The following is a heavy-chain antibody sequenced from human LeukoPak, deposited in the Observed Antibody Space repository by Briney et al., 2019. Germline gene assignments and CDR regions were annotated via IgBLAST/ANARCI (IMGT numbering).Heavy chain of an antibody. CDR3: AKDVGKYLLSYYCMDV. CDR1: GYSFTSYG. D-gene: IGHD2/OR15-2a*01. J-gene: IGHJ6*03. V-gene: IGHV1-69*13. Sequence: GASVKVSCKASGYSFTSYGISWVRQTPGQGLEWMGGIIPIFGTANYAQKFQGRVTITADESTSTAYMELSSLRTDDSGLYYCAKDVGKYLLSYYCMDVWGKGTTVTVSS. CDR2: IIPIFGTA.